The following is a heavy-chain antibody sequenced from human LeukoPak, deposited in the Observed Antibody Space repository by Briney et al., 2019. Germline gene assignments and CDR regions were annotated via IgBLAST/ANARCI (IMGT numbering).Heavy chain of an antibody. V-gene: IGHV1-8*01. D-gene: IGHD3-22*01. CDR2: MNPNSGNI. CDR1: GYTFTSYD. CDR3: ARGEVGGYYYYYYYGMDV. Sequence: GASVTVSCKASGYTFTSYDINWVRQAPGQGLEWMGWMNPNSGNIGYAQKFQGRVTMTRNTSISTAYMELSSLRSEDTAVYYCARGEVGGYYYYYYYGMDVWGQGTTVTVSS. J-gene: IGHJ6*02.